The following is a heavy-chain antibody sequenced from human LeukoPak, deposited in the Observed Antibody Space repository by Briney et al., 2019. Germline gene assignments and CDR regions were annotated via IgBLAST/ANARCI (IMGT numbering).Heavy chain of an antibody. CDR2: MNPNSGNT. V-gene: IGHV1-8*03. CDR3: AGTVSTRVAGAFDI. J-gene: IGHJ3*02. CDR1: GYTFTSYD. D-gene: IGHD6-19*01. Sequence: ASVKVSCKASGYTFTSYDINWVRQADGQWLEWMGWMNPNSGNTGYAQKFQGRVTITRNTSISTAYMELSSLRSEDTAVYYCAGTVSTRVAGAFDIWGQGTMVTVSS.